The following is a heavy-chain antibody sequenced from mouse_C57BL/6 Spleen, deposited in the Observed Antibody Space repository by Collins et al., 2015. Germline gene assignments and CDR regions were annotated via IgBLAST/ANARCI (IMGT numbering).Heavy chain of an antibody. CDR1: GYTFTSYW. D-gene: IGHD2-3*01. J-gene: IGHJ3*01. Sequence: QVQLQQPGAELVRPGTSVKLSCKASGYTFTSYWMHWVKQRPGQGLEWIGVIDPSDSYTSYNQKFKGKATLTVDTSSSTAYMQLSSLTSEDSAVYYCASDGSFAYWGQGTLVTVSA. CDR3: ASDGSFAY. V-gene: IGHV1-59*01. CDR2: IDPSDSYT.